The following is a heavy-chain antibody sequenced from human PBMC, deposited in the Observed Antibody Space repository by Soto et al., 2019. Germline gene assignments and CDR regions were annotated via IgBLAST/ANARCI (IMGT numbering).Heavy chain of an antibody. D-gene: IGHD6-13*01. CDR3: ARGSWLDY. CDR1: GFTFSSYA. V-gene: IGHV3-30-3*01. CDR2: ISYDGSNK. Sequence: QVQLVESGGGVVQPGRSLRLSCAASGFTFSSYAMHWVRQAPGKGLEWVAVISYDGSNKYYADSVKGRFTISRDNSKNTLYLQMSSLRAEDTAVYYCARGSWLDYWGQGTLVTVSS. J-gene: IGHJ4*02.